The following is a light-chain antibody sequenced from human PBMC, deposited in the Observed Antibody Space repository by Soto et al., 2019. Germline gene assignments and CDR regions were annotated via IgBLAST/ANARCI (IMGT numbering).Light chain of an antibody. CDR3: SSYAGSNIPVV. J-gene: IGLJ2*01. CDR2: EVS. V-gene: IGLV2-8*01. Sequence: QSVLTQPPSASGSPGQSGTISCTGTSSDVGGYNCVSWYQQHPGKAPKLMIYEVSKRPSGVPDRFSGSKSGNTASLTVSGLQAEDEADYYCSSYAGSNIPVVFGGGTKLTVL. CDR1: SSDVGGYNC.